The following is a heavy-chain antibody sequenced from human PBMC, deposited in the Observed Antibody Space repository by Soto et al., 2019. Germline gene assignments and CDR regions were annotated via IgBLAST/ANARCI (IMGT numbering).Heavy chain of an antibody. J-gene: IGHJ4*02. D-gene: IGHD1-1*01. V-gene: IGHV3-48*02. Sequence: GGSLRLSCAASGFPFSFYSMSWIRQAPGKGLEWISYITSTSSAINYADSVRGRFTISRDNAMRSLFLHMNSLRDEDTAVYYCARDGKGAAYTHGPYYFDYWGQGALVTVSS. CDR2: ITSTSSAI. CDR1: GFPFSFYS. CDR3: ARDGKGAAYTHGPYYFDY.